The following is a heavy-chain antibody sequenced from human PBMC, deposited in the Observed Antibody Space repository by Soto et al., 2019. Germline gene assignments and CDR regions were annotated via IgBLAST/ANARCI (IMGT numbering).Heavy chain of an antibody. CDR2: INHSGST. D-gene: IGHD2-21*01. CDR3: ARGDLGNHPPLLEYFDY. CDR1: GGSFSGYY. Sequence: SETLSLTCAVYGGSFSGYYWLWIRQPTGKGLEWIGEINHSGSTNYNPSVKSRVTISVDTSKNQFSLKLSSVTAADTAVYYCARGDLGNHPPLLEYFDYWGQGTLVTVSS. J-gene: IGHJ4*02. V-gene: IGHV4-34*01.